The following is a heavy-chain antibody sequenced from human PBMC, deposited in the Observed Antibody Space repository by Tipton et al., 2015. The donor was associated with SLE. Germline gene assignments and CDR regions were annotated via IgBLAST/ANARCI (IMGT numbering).Heavy chain of an antibody. J-gene: IGHJ6*02. CDR3: GRGVYSEGSVGMDV. CDR1: GFTFSSYA. CDR2: IRNSGDTT. D-gene: IGHD3-22*01. Sequence: SLRLSCAASGFTFSSYAMSWVRQAPGKGLEWVSSIRNSGDTTYYADSVTGRFTISRDNSKNTLYLQMHSLRVDDTAVYYCGRGVYSEGSVGMDVWGQGTTVTVSS. V-gene: IGHV3-23*01.